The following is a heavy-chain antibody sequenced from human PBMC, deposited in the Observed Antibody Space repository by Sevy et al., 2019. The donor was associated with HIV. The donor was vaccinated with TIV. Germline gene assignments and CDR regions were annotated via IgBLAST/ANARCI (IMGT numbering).Heavy chain of an antibody. CDR1: GFIFTNYG. V-gene: IGHV1-18*01. CDR2: INTDTGKT. CDR3: AGAHHVPQREYYYDFGMDV. J-gene: IGHJ6*02. Sequence: ASVKVSCKTSGFIFTNYGISWVRQAPGQGPEWMGWINTDTGKTNYAQKVQGRVTMTRDTSTTTAYMELRNLRSDDTAVYSCAGAHHVPQREYYYDFGMDVWGQGTTVTVSS.